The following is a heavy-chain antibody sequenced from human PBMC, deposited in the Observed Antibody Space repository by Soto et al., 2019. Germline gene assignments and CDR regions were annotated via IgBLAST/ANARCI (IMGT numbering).Heavy chain of an antibody. CDR1: GYTFTSYD. V-gene: IGHV1-8*01. CDR3: VRVNDYGVDY. J-gene: IGHJ4*02. Sequence: QVQLVQSGAEVKKPGASVKVSCKASGYTFTSYDINWVRQATGQGLEWMGWMNPHNGNTGYAQKFQGRVTMTRNTSISTAYMELSSLRSEDSAMYYCVRVNDYGVDYWGQGTLVTVSS. CDR2: MNPHNGNT. D-gene: IGHD4-17*01.